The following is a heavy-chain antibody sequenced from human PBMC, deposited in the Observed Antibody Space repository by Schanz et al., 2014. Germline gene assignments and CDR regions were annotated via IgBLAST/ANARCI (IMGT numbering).Heavy chain of an antibody. CDR3: ARGLIAAAGGAFDY. CDR1: GFSLDIFA. V-gene: IGHV3-23*01. D-gene: IGHD6-13*01. J-gene: IGHJ4*02. CDR2: ISGGGGTT. Sequence: EVHLLESGGGLVEPGGSLRLSCATSGFSLDIFAVSWVRQAPGKGLEWVSAISGGGGTTYYAESMKGRFTVSRDNAENALYLQMNSLRAGDAAVYYCARGLIAAAGGAFDYWGQGTLVAVSA.